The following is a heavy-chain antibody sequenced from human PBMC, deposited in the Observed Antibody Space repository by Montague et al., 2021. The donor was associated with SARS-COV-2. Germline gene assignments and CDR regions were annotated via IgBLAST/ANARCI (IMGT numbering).Heavy chain of an antibody. CDR3: AKNRAIFWFGEGRESMDA. V-gene: IGHV3-30*18. CDR2: ISYDGSVK. Sequence: PLRLSCAASGFSFSNFGMHWVRQAPGKGLEWLAVISYDGSVKYYADFLRGRFSISKDNSKNTVYLQMNSLRPEDTAVYFCAKNRAIFWFGEGRESMDAWGQGTTATVS. J-gene: IGHJ6*02. CDR1: GFSFSNFG. D-gene: IGHD3-10*01.